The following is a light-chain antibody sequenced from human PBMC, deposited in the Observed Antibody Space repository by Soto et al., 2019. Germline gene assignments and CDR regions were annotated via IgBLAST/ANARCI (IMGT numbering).Light chain of an antibody. CDR3: TSYAGTYTYV. J-gene: IGLJ1*01. CDR2: EVS. CDR1: SSDVGGYNY. V-gene: IGLV2-8*01. Sequence: QSVLTQPPSASGSPGQSVTISCTGTSSDVGGYNYISWYQHHPGKAPKLMIYEVSQRPSGVPDRFSGSKSGNTASLTVSGLQAEDEADYYCTSYAGTYTYVFGTGTKLTVL.